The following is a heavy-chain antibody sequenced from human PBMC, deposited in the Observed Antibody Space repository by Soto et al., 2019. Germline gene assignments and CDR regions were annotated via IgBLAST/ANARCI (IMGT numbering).Heavy chain of an antibody. CDR3: ARELGYCSSTSCYYYYGMDV. Sequence: ASVKVSCKASGYTFTSYYMHWVRQAPGQGLEWMGIINPSGGSTSYAQKFQGRVTMTRDTSTSTVYMELSSLRSEDTAVYYCARELGYCSSTSCYYYYGMDVWGQRTTVTVSS. D-gene: IGHD2-2*01. CDR1: GYTFTSYY. CDR2: INPSGGST. J-gene: IGHJ6*02. V-gene: IGHV1-46*01.